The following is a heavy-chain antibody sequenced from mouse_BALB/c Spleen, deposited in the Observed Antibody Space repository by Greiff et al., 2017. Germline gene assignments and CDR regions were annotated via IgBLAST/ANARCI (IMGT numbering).Heavy chain of an antibody. V-gene: IGHV1S22*01. CDR1: GYTFTSYW. CDR3: TRGLRRYFDY. J-gene: IGHJ2*01. CDR2: IYPGSGST. D-gene: IGHD2-2*01. Sequence: LKQPGSELVRPGASVKLSCKASGYTFTSYWMHWVKQRPGQGLEWIGNIYPGSGSTNYDEKFKSKATLTVDTSSSTAYMQLSSLTSEDSAVYYCTRGLRRYFDYWGQGTTLTVSS.